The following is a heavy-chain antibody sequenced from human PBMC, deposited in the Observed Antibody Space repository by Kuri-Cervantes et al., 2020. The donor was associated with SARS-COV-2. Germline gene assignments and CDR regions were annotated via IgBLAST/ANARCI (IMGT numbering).Heavy chain of an antibody. J-gene: IGHJ5*02. CDR2: IYYSGST. Sequence: SETLSLTCTVSGGSISSHYWSWIRQPPGKGLEWIGYIYYSGSTNYNPSLKSRVTISVDTSKNQFSLKLSSVTAVDTAVYYCARDPNANHNNWFDPWGQGTLVTVSS. CDR1: GGSISSHY. V-gene: IGHV4-59*11. D-gene: IGHD4/OR15-4a*01. CDR3: ARDPNANHNNWFDP.